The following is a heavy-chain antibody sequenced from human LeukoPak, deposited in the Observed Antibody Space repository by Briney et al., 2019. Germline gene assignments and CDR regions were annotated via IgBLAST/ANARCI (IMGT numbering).Heavy chain of an antibody. CDR3: ARDLFGGGF. D-gene: IGHD3-16*01. CDR1: GYTFTSFY. V-gene: IGHV1-46*01. J-gene: IGHJ4*02. CDR2: INPSGGST. Sequence: ASVKVSCKASGYTFTSFYMHWVRQAPGQGLEWMGIINPSGGSTSYAQKFQGRVTMTRNVSTSTVYMELSSLRSEDTAVYYCARDLFGGGFWGQGTLVTVSS.